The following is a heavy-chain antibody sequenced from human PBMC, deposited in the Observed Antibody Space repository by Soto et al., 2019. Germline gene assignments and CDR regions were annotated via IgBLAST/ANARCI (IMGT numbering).Heavy chain of an antibody. J-gene: IGHJ4*02. D-gene: IGHD1-26*01. CDR2: IDHTGDT. Sequence: KPSETLSLTCVVHGWSLSDYHWTWIRQPPGKGLEWIGEIDHTGDTTYNPSLKSRVTISVDTSKKQFSLNLRSVTAADTAFYYCAREAGALDYWGQGTLVTVSS. V-gene: IGHV4-34*01. CDR1: GWSLSDYH. CDR3: AREAGALDY.